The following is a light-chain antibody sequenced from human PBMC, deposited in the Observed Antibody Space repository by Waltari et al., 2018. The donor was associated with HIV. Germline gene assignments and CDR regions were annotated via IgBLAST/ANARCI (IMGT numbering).Light chain of an antibody. CDR1: GLSKQY. CDR3: HSEDNTGAAF. CDR2: KDT. V-gene: IGLV3-25*03. Sequence: SSGLTQPPSVSVSPGQTAKITCSGDGLSKQYVFWYQQKTGQAPGLVIYKDTERPSNMPERFSGATSGTTVTLTISGVQAEDEADYFCHSEDNTGAAFFGGGTRLTVL. J-gene: IGLJ2*01.